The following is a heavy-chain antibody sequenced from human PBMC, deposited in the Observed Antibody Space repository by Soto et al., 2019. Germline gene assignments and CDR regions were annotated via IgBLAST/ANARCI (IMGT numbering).Heavy chain of an antibody. CDR1: GFTFSSYA. CDR3: AKASIVVVPAVSFDY. V-gene: IGHV3-23*01. CDR2: ISGSGGST. J-gene: IGHJ4*02. D-gene: IGHD2-2*01. Sequence: PGGSLRLSCAASGFTFSSYAMSWVRQAPGKGLEWVSAISGSGGSTYYADSVKGGFTIARDNSKNTRYLQMNSLRAEDTAVYYSAKASIVVVPAVSFDYWGQGTLVTVSS.